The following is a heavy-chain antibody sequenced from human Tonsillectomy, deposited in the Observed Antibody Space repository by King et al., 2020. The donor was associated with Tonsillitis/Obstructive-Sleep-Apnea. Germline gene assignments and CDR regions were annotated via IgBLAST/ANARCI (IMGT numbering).Heavy chain of an antibody. CDR2: IYHSGST. CDR1: GGSFSGYY. J-gene: IGHJ4*02. D-gene: IGHD3-10*01. V-gene: IGHV4-34*01. CDR3: AIFDHGSGSYYKPRTNFDY. Sequence: VQLQQWGAGLLKPSETLSLTCAVYGGSFSGYYWSWIRQPPGKGLEWIGEIYHSGSTNYNPSLKSRVTISVDTSKNQFSLKLSSVTAAETAVYYCAIFDHGSGSYYKPRTNFDYWGQGTLVTVSS.